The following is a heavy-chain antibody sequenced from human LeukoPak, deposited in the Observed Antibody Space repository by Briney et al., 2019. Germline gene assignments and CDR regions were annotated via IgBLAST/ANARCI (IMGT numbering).Heavy chain of an antibody. D-gene: IGHD2-15*01. CDR2: IKSKTDDGTT. Sequence: PGGSLRLSCAASGFTFSNAWMNWVRQAPGKGLEWVGRIKSKTDDGTTDYAAPVKGRFTISRDDSKNTLYLQMNSLKTEDTAVYYCAKDSAVVAPYSGGYYYGMDVWGQGTTVTVSS. CDR3: AKDSAVVAPYSGGYYYGMDV. CDR1: GFTFSNAW. V-gene: IGHV3-15*07. J-gene: IGHJ6*02.